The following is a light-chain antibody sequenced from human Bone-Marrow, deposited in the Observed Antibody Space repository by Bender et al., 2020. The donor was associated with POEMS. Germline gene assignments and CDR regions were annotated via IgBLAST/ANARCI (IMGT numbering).Light chain of an antibody. V-gene: IGLV1-47*01. Sequence: QSVLTQPPSASGTPGQRVTIFCSGGSSSSGNNFVYWYQQRPGAARKLLIYRDLQRPSGVPDRFSGSKSGASASLAISGLRAEDEATYYCSTWDDALSGVLFGGGTKLTVL. CDR1: SSSSGNNF. J-gene: IGLJ2*01. CDR3: STWDDALSGVL. CDR2: RDL.